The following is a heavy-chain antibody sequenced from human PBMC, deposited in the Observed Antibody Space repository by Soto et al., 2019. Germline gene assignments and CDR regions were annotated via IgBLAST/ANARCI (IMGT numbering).Heavy chain of an antibody. CDR1: GYTFTSYY. CDR3: AREIYYGSGNDAFDI. CDR2: INPNSGGT. V-gene: IGHV1-2*04. Sequence: ASVKVSCKASGYTFTSYYMHWVRQAPGQGLEWMGWINPNSGGTNYAQKFQGWVTMTRDTSISTAYMELSRLRSDDTAVYYCAREIYYGSGNDAFDIWGQGTMVTVSS. D-gene: IGHD3-10*01. J-gene: IGHJ3*02.